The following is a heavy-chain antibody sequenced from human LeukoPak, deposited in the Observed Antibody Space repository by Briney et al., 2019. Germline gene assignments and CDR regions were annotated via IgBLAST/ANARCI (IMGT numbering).Heavy chain of an antibody. D-gene: IGHD3-10*01. CDR3: ARGMVRGVILVARQNSIYYYYYGMDV. J-gene: IGHJ6*02. Sequence: GASVKVSCKASGYTFTSYGISWVRQAPGQGLEWMGWISAYNGNTNYAQKLQGRVTMTTDTSTSTAYMELRSLRSDDTAVYYCARGMVRGVILVARQNSIYYYYYGMDVWGQGTTVTVSS. V-gene: IGHV1-18*01. CDR2: ISAYNGNT. CDR1: GYTFTSYG.